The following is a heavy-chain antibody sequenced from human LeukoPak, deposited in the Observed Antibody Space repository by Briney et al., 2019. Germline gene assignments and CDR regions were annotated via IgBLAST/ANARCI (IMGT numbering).Heavy chain of an antibody. V-gene: IGHV4-59*08. J-gene: IGHJ6*02. CDR1: GVSINSHC. CDR3: ARLEIVRQLDFYYYGMDV. CDR2: VYYSGST. D-gene: IGHD2-2*03. Sequence: SETLSLTCTVAGVSINSHCWSWIRQPPGKGLEWIGYVYYSGSTNYNPSLKSRVTISVDTSKSQFPLKMSSVTAADTDVYYCARLEIVRQLDFYYYGMDVWGQGTTVTVSS.